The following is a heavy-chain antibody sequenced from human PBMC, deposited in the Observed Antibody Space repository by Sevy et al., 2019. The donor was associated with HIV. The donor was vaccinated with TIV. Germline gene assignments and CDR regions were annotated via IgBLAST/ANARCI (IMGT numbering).Heavy chain of an antibody. Sequence: GGSLRLSCAASGFIFSSYGMHWVRQAPGKGLEWVAVISYDGSNKYYADSVKGRFTISRDNSKNTLYLQMNSLRAEDTAVYYCAKERGSSSWYYPGGYYYYYGMDVWGQGTTVTVSS. V-gene: IGHV3-30*18. CDR3: AKERGSSSWYYPGGYYYYYGMDV. D-gene: IGHD6-13*01. CDR1: GFIFSSYG. CDR2: ISYDGSNK. J-gene: IGHJ6*02.